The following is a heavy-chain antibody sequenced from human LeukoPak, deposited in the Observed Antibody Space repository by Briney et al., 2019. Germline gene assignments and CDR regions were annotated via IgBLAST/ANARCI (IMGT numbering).Heavy chain of an antibody. Sequence: SETLSLTCAVYGGSFSSYYWSWIRQPPGKGLEWIGYIYYSGSTNYNPSLKSRVTISVDTSKNQFSLKLSSVTAADTAVYYCARGRYCSSTSCAPFDYWGQGTLVTVSS. J-gene: IGHJ4*02. V-gene: IGHV4-59*01. D-gene: IGHD2-2*01. CDR1: GGSFSSYY. CDR2: IYYSGST. CDR3: ARGRYCSSTSCAPFDY.